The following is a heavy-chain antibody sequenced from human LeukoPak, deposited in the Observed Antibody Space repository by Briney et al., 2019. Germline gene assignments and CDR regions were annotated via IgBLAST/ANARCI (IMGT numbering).Heavy chain of an antibody. V-gene: IGHV1-24*01. CDR2: FDPEDGET. CDR1: GYTLTELS. D-gene: IGHD4-17*01. J-gene: IGHJ3*02. CDR3: ATSYREYGDYERGPFDI. Sequence: ASVKVSCKVSGYTLTELSMHWVRQAPGKGLEWMGGFDPEDGETIYAQKFQGRVTMTEDTSTDTAYMELSSLRSEDTAVYYCATSYREYGDYERGPFDIWGQGTMVTVSS.